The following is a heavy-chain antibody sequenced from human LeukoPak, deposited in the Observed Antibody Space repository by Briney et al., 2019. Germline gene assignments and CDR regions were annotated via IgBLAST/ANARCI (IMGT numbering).Heavy chain of an antibody. Sequence: SETLSLTCAVYGGSFSGYYWSWIRQPPGKGLEWIGEINHSGSTNYNPSLKSRVIISVDTSQSQFSLKLSSVTAADTAVYFCARGPFGVWGTYRYKGYFDYWGQGTLVTVSS. CDR3: ARGPFGVWGTYRYKGYFDY. J-gene: IGHJ4*02. V-gene: IGHV4-34*01. CDR1: GGSFSGYY. CDR2: INHSGST. D-gene: IGHD3-16*02.